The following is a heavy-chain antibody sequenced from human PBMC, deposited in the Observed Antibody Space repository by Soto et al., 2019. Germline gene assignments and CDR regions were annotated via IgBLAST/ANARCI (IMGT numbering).Heavy chain of an antibody. J-gene: IGHJ6*02. D-gene: IGHD3-10*02. Sequence: GGSLRLSCAASGFTFSNYGMHWIRQAPGKGLEWVALISYDGSNKYYADSVKGRFTISRDNSKNTLYLQINSLRVEDTAVYYCAREEVDYANMFRYTGLDVWGQGTTVTVSS. CDR2: ISYDGSNK. V-gene: IGHV3-30*03. CDR1: GFTFSNYG. CDR3: AREEVDYANMFRYTGLDV.